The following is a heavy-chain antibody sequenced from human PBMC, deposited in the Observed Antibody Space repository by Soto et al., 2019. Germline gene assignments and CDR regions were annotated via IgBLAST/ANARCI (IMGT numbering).Heavy chain of an antibody. CDR3: AREGGYNQSPV. D-gene: IGHD5-12*01. V-gene: IGHV1-69*12. CDR1: GGTFSSYA. Sequence: QVKLVQSGAEVNKPGSSVKVSCKASGGTFSSYAISWVRQAPGQGLEWMGGIIPIFGTANYAQKFQGRGTIAGDECTSTGYMELSSLRSEDTAVYYCAREGGYNQSPVWGEGTLVPVSS. J-gene: IGHJ4*02. CDR2: IIPIFGTA.